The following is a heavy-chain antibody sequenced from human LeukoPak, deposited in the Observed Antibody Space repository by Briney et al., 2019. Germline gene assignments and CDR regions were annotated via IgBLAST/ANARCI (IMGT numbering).Heavy chain of an antibody. CDR3: AREDDYGDYEGY. J-gene: IGHJ4*02. CDR1: GGSISSYY. V-gene: IGHV4-4*07. Sequence: SETLSLTCTVSGGSISSYYWSWIREPAGKGLEWIGGICTSGGTKSNTFLKSRDTTSQYTSKSQCSLKRSSVTAPDTAVYYCAREDDYGDYEGYWGQGTLVTVS. D-gene: IGHD4-17*01. CDR2: ICTSGGT.